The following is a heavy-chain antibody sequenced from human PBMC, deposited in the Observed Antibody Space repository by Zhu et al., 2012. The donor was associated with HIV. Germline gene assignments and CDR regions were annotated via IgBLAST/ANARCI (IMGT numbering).Heavy chain of an antibody. CDR2: IYYSGGT. Sequence: QVQLQESGPGLVKPSETLSLTCTVSDATISRSSYYWGWIRQTPGKGLEWIGSIYYSGGTYYNPSLKSRLTISVDTSKNQFSLKLSSVTAADTAFYYCANTRTSGWYSYAFHVWGQGTLVTVSS. CDR3: ANTRTSGWYSYAFHV. J-gene: IGHJ3*01. D-gene: IGHD6-19*01. V-gene: IGHV4-39*01. CDR1: DATISRSSYY.